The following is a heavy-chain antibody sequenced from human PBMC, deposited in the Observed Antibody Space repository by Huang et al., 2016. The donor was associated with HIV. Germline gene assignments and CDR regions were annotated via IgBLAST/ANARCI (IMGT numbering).Heavy chain of an antibody. CDR2: IAYDGNNK. V-gene: IGHV3-30*18. CDR3: AKDRSGGSYYFDS. J-gene: IGHJ4*02. CDR1: GFSLKSYN. Sequence: QVHLVESGGGVVQPGRSLRLSCAASGFSLKSYNMHWVRQAPGKGLEWVAGIAYDGNNKYYPDSLRGRFAISRDNSKTALYLEMNSLRADDTAVYFCAKDRSGGSYYFDSWGRGTLVTVSS. D-gene: IGHD1-26*01.